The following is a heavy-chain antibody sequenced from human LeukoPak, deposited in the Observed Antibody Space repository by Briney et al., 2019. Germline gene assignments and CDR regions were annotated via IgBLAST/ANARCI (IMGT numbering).Heavy chain of an antibody. J-gene: IGHJ5*02. V-gene: IGHV3-43*02. Sequence: QSGGSLRLSCAASGFAFDEYAMHWVRQAPGKGLEWVSLISGGGRNTYYADSEKGRFTISRDNSKNSLYLQMNSLRAADTALYYCAKDLGPSGAAWFDPWGQGTLVTVSS. CDR2: ISGGGRNT. CDR3: AKDLGPSGAAWFDP. CDR1: GFAFDEYA. D-gene: IGHD4-17*01.